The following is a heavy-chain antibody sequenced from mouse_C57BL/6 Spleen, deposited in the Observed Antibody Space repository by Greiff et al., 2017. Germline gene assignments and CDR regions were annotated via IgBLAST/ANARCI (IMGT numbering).Heavy chain of an antibody. V-gene: IGHV2-6*01. CDR1: GFSLTSYG. D-gene: IGHD2-5*01. CDR3: ATSYSNYVGFAY. J-gene: IGHJ3*01. CDR2: IWGVGST. Sequence: QVQLQQSGPGLVAPSQSLSITCTVSGFSLTSYGVDWVRQSPGKGLEWLGVIWGVGSTNYNSALKSRLSISKDNSKSQVFLKMNSLQTDDTAMYYCATSYSNYVGFAYWGQGTLVTVSA.